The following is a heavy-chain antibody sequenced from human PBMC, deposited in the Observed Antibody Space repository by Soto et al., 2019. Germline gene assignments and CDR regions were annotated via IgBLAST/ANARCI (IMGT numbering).Heavy chain of an antibody. CDR3: ARRHLAVAVSPWFDP. J-gene: IGHJ5*02. D-gene: IGHD6-19*01. V-gene: IGHV2-26*01. CDR2: IDSSGEK. Sequence: QVTLKESGPVLVKPTETLTLRCTVSGLSITDSEMGVSWIRQPPGQPLEWLAHIDSSGEKSYRTFLKSRLAISKDPSKSQIVLTMTNMDPADTATYYCARRHLAVAVSPWFDPWGQGTPLTVSS. CDR1: GLSITDSEMG.